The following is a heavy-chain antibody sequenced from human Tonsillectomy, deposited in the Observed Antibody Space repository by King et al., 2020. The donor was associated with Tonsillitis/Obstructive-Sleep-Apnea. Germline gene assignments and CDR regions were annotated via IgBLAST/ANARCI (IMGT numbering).Heavy chain of an antibody. D-gene: IGHD4-11*01. CDR1: GFTFSSHD. V-gene: IGHV3-13*04. Sequence: VQLVESGGGLVQPGGSLRLSCAASGFTFSSHDMHWVRQATGKGLEWVSAIGTGGDTYYPGSVKGRFTISRENAKNSLYLQMNSLRAGDTAVYYCARASYSNYLWIDPWGQGTLVTVSS. CDR3: ARASYSNYLWIDP. J-gene: IGHJ5*02. CDR2: IGTGGDT.